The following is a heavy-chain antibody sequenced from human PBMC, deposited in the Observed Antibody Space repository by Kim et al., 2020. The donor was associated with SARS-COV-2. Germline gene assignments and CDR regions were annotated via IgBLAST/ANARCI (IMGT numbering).Heavy chain of an antibody. D-gene: IGHD3-10*01. CDR3: ARGPDYGSGSSHFDF. V-gene: IGHV1-8*01. J-gene: IGHJ4*02. Sequence: QNGQGRVTMTRNTSISTAYMELSSLRSEDTAVYFCARGPDYGSGSSHFDFWGQGTLVTVSS.